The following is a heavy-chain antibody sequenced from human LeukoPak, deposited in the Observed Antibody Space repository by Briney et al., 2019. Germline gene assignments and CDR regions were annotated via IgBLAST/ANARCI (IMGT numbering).Heavy chain of an antibody. CDR3: AAYCSGGSCWAVAFDV. CDR2: IYYSGTT. Sequence: SETLSLTCNVSSGSISSSDYYWGWIRQPPGKGLEWIGSIYYSGTTYYNTSLKSRVTISVDTSKNQFSLKLNSVTAADTAVYYCAAYCSGGSCWAVAFDVWGQGTIVTVSS. J-gene: IGHJ3*01. D-gene: IGHD2-15*01. CDR1: SGSISSSDYY. V-gene: IGHV4-39*01.